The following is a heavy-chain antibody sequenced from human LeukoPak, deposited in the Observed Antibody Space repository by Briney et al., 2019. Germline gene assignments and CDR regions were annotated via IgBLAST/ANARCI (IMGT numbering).Heavy chain of an antibody. CDR2: IKSKTDGGTT. J-gene: IGHJ4*02. V-gene: IGHV3-15*01. Sequence: GGSLTLSCAASGFAFSNAGISWVRHAPGKGLEWVGLIKSKTDGGTTDYAAPVKGRFTISRDDSKNTLYLQMNSLKTEDTAVYYCTTESFRTYYYDSSGLYWGQGTLVTVSS. CDR3: TTESFRTYYYDSSGLY. CDR1: GFAFSNAG. D-gene: IGHD3-22*01.